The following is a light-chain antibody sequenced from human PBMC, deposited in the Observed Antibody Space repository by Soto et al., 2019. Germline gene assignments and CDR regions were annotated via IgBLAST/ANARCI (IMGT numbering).Light chain of an antibody. CDR2: DVS. CDR3: QQRSNSPLIT. Sequence: DIVLSKSPATLSLSPRQRATLSCSSSQRVSANYLAWYQQKSGQAPRLLIYDVSNRATGIPARFSGSGSGTDFTLTISSLEPEDFAVYYCQQRSNSPLITVGQGTRLEI. CDR1: QRVSANY. J-gene: IGKJ5*01. V-gene: IGKV3-11*01.